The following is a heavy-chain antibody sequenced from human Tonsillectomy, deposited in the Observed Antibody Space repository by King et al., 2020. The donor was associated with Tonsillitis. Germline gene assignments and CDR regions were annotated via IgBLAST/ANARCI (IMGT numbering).Heavy chain of an antibody. D-gene: IGHD6-19*01. CDR2: MSHDGSNK. CDR1: GFTFTSYG. V-gene: IGHV3-30*18. J-gene: IGHJ4*02. Sequence: VQLVESGGGVVQPGRSLRLSCAASGFTFTSYGMHWFRQAPGKGLEWVALMSHDGSNKFYADSVKGRFTVSRDISKNTLYLQMNSLRPEDTAVYYCAKDHSSGWHPDYGGQGTLVTVSS. CDR3: AKDHSSGWHPDY.